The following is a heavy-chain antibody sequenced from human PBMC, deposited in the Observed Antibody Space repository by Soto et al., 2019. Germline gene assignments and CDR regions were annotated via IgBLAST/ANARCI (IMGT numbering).Heavy chain of an antibody. D-gene: IGHD1-1*01. V-gene: IGHV3-30*18. CDR3: AKANAREFDH. J-gene: IGHJ4*02. CDR2: ISYDESYK. CDR1: GFTFSTYG. Sequence: QVQLVESGGGVVQPGRSLRLSCAASGFTFSTYGMHWVRQAPGKGLEWVAVISYDESYKSYADSVKGRFSISRDNSKSILYVQMNSLRIEDTGVYYCAKANAREFDHWGQGTLVTVSS.